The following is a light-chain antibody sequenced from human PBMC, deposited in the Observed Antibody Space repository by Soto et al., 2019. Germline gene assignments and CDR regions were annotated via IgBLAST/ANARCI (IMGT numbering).Light chain of an antibody. CDR1: QVISSW. V-gene: IGKV1-12*01. CDR3: HQASSFPLS. CDR2: KAS. J-gene: IGKJ4*01. Sequence: DIQMTQSPFSGSASVGDTVTVSCRASQVISSWLAWYQQKPGRAPNLLIYKASTLQTGVPSRFSGSGSGTDFTLTITNLQPEDFATYYCHQASSFPLSFGGGTKVDIK.